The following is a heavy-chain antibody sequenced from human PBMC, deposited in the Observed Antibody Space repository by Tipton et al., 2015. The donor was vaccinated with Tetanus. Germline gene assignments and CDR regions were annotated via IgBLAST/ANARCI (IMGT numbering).Heavy chain of an antibody. CDR1: GDSISSFY. CDR2: IYYTGNT. J-gene: IGHJ4*02. D-gene: IGHD1-1*01. V-gene: IGHV4-59*01. Sequence: TLSLTCTVSGDSISSFYWSWIRQSPGRGLEWIGYIYYTGNTNYNPSLKSRTTMSVDRSKSQFSLEVTSVTAADTAVYFCARGPLENEGYFDSWGQGILVTVTA. CDR3: ARGPLENEGYFDS.